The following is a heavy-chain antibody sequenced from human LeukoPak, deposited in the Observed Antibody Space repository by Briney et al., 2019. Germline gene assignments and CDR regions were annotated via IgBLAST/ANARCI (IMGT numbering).Heavy chain of an antibody. CDR2: ISTSGSSR. CDR1: GFTFSSYE. V-gene: IGHV3-48*03. D-gene: IGHD2/OR15-2a*01. J-gene: IGHJ4*02. Sequence: HTGGSLRLSCAAFGFTFSSYEMNWVRQAPGKGLEWVAYISTSGSSRYYADSVKGRFTISRDNAKNSLYLQLNSLRAEDTAVYYCAKAGLSHWGQGTLVTVSS. CDR3: AKAGLSH.